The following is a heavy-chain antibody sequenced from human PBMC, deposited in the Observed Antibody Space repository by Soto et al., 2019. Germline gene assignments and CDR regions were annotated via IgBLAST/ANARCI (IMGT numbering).Heavy chain of an antibody. CDR1: GYTLTELS. CDR3: ARDYGIAARWFDP. D-gene: IGHD6-6*01. J-gene: IGHJ5*02. CDR2: FDPEDGET. V-gene: IGHV1-24*01. Sequence: ASVKVSCKVSGYTLTELSMHWVRQAPGKGLEWMGGFDPEDGETIYAQKFQGRVTMTTDTSTSTAYMELRSLRSDDTAVYYCARDYGIAARWFDPWGQGTLVTVSS.